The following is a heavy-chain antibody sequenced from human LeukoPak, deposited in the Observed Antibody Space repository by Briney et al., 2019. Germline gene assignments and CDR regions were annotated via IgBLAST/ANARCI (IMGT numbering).Heavy chain of an antibody. CDR1: RGSISSYY. CDR2: IYYSGST. V-gene: IGHV4-59*08. D-gene: IGHD1-26*01. CDR3: ARHVIMGATTSYYYGMDV. J-gene: IGHJ6*02. Sequence: SETLSLTCTGSRGSISSYYWRWIRQPPGKVLEWIEYIYYSGSTNYNPSFKSRVTISVDTSKNQFSLKLSSVTAADTAVYYCARHVIMGATTSYYYGMDVWGQGIPVTVSS.